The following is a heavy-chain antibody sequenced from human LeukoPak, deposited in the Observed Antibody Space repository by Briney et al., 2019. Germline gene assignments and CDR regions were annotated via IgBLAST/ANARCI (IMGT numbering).Heavy chain of an antibody. V-gene: IGHV3-13*01. CDR2: IGNAGEI. CDR1: GFTFSSYD. D-gene: IGHD3-10*02. Sequence: AGGSLRLSCAASGFTFSSYDIHWVRQATGKGLEWVSGIGNAGEIYYPGSVKGRFTISRDNAKNSLYLQMNSLRAEDTAVYYCAELGITMIGGVWGKGTTVTISS. J-gene: IGHJ6*04. CDR3: AELGITMIGGV.